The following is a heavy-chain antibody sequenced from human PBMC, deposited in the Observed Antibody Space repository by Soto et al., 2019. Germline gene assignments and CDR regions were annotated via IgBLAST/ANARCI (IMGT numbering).Heavy chain of an antibody. V-gene: IGHV4-59*01. CDR2: IYYSGST. Sequence: KPSETLSLTCTVSGGSISSYYWSWIRQPPGKGLEWIGYIYYSGSTNYNPSLKSRVTISVDTSKNQFSLKLSSVTAADTAVYYCARDRRSDYGDYVVNWFDPWGQGTLVTVSS. J-gene: IGHJ5*02. CDR1: GGSISSYY. CDR3: ARDRRSDYGDYVVNWFDP. D-gene: IGHD4-17*01.